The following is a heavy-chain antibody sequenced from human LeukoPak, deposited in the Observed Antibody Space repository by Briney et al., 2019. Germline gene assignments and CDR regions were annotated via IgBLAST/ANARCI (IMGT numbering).Heavy chain of an antibody. J-gene: IGHJ4*02. D-gene: IGHD3-10*01. CDR3: ARHPLWFGEPTHFDY. CDR2: IYYSGST. Sequence: SETLSLTCTVSGGSISSGGYYWSWIRQHPGKGLEWIGYIYYSGSTYYNPSLKSRVTISVDTSKNQFSLKLSSVTAADTAVYYCARHPLWFGEPTHFDYWGQGTLVTVSS. CDR1: GGSISSGGYY. V-gene: IGHV4-31*03.